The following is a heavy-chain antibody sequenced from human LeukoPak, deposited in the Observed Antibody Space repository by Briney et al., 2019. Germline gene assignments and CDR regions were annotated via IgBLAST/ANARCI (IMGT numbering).Heavy chain of an antibody. Sequence: SVKVSCKASGGTFSSYAISWVRQAPGQGLEWMGGIIPIFATANYAQKFQGRVTITADVSTSTAYMELSSLRSEDTAVYYCASTPIVAAGTDYYYYGMDVWGQGTTVTVSS. CDR3: ASTPIVAAGTDYYYYGMDV. J-gene: IGHJ6*02. CDR2: IIPIFATA. V-gene: IGHV1-69*13. D-gene: IGHD6-13*01. CDR1: GGTFSSYA.